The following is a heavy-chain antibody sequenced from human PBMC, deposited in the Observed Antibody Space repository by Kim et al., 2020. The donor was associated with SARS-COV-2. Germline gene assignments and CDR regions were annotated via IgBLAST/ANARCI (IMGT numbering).Heavy chain of an antibody. CDR2: ISYDGSNK. J-gene: IGHJ6*01. V-gene: IGHV3-30*18. CDR3: AKDSQYYDILTGYYYYY. CDR1: GFTFSSYG. D-gene: IGHD3-9*01. Sequence: GGSLRLSCAASGFTFSSYGMHWVRQAPGKGLEWVAVISYDGSNKYYADSVKGRFTISRDNSKNTLYLQMNSLRAEDTAVYYCAKDSQYYDILTGYYYYY.